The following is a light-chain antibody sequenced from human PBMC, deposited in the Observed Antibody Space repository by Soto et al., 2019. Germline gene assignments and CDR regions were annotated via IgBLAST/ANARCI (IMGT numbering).Light chain of an antibody. J-gene: IGLJ3*02. CDR3: CSYAGHSLLV. V-gene: IGLV2-11*01. CDR2: DVS. CDR1: SSDVGGYNY. Sequence: QSALTQPRSVSGSPGQSVTISCTGTSSDVGGYNYVSWYQQHPGKAPKLMIYDVSKWPSGVPDRFSGSKSGNTASLTISGLQAEDEDDYYCCSYAGHSLLVFGGGTKLTVL.